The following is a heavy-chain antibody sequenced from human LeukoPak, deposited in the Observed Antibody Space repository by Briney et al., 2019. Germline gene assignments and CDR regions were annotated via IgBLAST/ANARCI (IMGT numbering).Heavy chain of an antibody. J-gene: IGHJ4*02. CDR3: ARLPYYDYVWGSYLDY. Sequence: GESLKISCKGSGYSFTSYWIGWVRQMPGKGLEWMGIVYPGDSDTRYSPSFQGQVTISADKSISTAYLQWSSLKASDTAMYYCARLPYYDYVWGSYLDYWGQGTLVTVSS. V-gene: IGHV5-51*01. D-gene: IGHD3-16*01. CDR1: GYSFTSYW. CDR2: VYPGDSDT.